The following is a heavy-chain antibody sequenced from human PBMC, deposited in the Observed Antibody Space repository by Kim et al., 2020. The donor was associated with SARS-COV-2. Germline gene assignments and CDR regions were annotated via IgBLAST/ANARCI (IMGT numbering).Heavy chain of an antibody. CDR2: ITKNSATI. Sequence: GGSLRLSCATSGFTFSAYDMNWVRLSPGKGLEWLSSITKNSATIYSAYSAMGRFTISRDKAKNSRYLQMNSLRDEDTGVYYCVGDRWGGAFDTWGQGTMVTVSS. CDR3: VGDRWGGAFDT. J-gene: IGHJ3*02. CDR1: GFTFSAYD. V-gene: IGHV3-48*02. D-gene: IGHD3-16*01.